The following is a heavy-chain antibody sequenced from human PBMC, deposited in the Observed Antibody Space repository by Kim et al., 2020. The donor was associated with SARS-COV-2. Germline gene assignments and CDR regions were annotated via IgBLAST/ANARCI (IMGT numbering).Heavy chain of an antibody. CDR3: ARDTGLVPAATYNWFDP. J-gene: IGHJ5*02. D-gene: IGHD2-2*01. V-gene: IGHV1-46*01. Sequence: FQGRVTMTRDTSTSTVYMELSSLRSEDTAVYYCARDTGLVPAATYNWFDPWGQGTLVTVSS.